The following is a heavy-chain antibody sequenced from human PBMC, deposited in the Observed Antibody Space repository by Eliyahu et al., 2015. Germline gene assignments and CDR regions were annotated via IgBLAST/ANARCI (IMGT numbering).Heavy chain of an antibody. CDR3: VVVVAATPWGTVPY. CDR2: IWYDGSNK. Sequence: HWVRQAPGKGLEWVAVIWYDGSNKYYADSVKGRFTISRDNSKNTLYLQMNSLRAEDTAVYYCVVVVAATPWGTVPYWGQGTLVTVSS. V-gene: IGHV3-33*01. J-gene: IGHJ4*02. D-gene: IGHD2-15*01.